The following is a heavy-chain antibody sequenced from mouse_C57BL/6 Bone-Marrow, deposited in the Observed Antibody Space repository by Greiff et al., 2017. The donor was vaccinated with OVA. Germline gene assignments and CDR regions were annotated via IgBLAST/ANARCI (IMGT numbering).Heavy chain of an antibody. CDR2: INPNNGGT. CDR1: GYTFTDYN. CDR3: ARKGLYYSNFDYAMDY. V-gene: IGHV1-18*01. Sequence: EVQVVESGPELVKPGASVKIPCKASGYTFTDYNMDWVKQSHGKSLEWIGDINPNNGGTIYNQKFKGKATLTVDKSSSTAYMELRSLTSEDTAVYYCARKGLYYSNFDYAMDYWGQGTSVTVSS. J-gene: IGHJ4*01. D-gene: IGHD2-5*01.